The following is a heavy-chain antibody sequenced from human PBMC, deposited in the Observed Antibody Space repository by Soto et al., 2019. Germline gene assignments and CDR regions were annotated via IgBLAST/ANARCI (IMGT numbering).Heavy chain of an antibody. D-gene: IGHD3-9*01. J-gene: IGHJ6*01. CDR2: ISAYNGNT. CDR3: ARYLPPRDGRYFDWLFPTNYGMDV. CDR1: GYTFTSYG. Sequence: QVQLVQSGAEVKKPGASVKVSCKASGYTFTSYGISWVRQAPGQGLEWMGWISAYNGNTNYAQKLQGRVTMTTDTSPSTAYMELRSLGFADTAVYYCARYLPPRDGRYFDWLFPTNYGMDVWGQGTTVTVSS. V-gene: IGHV1-18*01.